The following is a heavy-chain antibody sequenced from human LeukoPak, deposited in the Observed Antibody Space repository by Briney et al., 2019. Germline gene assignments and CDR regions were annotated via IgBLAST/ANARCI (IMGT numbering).Heavy chain of an antibody. Sequence: SETLSLTCAVYGGSFSGYYWSWLRQPPGKGLEWIGEINHSGSTNYNPSLKSRVTISVDTSKNQFSLKLSSVTAADTAVYYCAREGNLRGYSYGYQVYWGQGTLVTVSS. D-gene: IGHD5-18*01. CDR3: AREGNLRGYSYGYQVY. J-gene: IGHJ4*02. CDR2: INHSGST. CDR1: GGSFSGYY. V-gene: IGHV4-34*01.